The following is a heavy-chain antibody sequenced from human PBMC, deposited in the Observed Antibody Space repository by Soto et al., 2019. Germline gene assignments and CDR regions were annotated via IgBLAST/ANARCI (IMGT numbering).Heavy chain of an antibody. J-gene: IGHJ3*01. CDR1: GLSFRTYG. Sequence: GGSLRLSCAVSGLSFRTYGFHWVRQPPGKGLEWVAVISPKGHSDSVEGRFTISRDNSKDTLYLQMNNLRAEDTAVYYCARDDAFGNENAFDLWGQGTMVTVSS. V-gene: IGHV3-33*01. D-gene: IGHD1-1*01. CDR2: ISPK. CDR3: ARDDAFGNENAFDL.